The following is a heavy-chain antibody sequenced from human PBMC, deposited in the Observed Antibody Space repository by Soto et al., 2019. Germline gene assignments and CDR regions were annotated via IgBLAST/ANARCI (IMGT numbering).Heavy chain of an antibody. Sequence: QVQLVQSGAEVKKPGASVKVSCKASGYTFTSYGISWVRQAPGQGLEWMGWISAYNGNTNYAQKLQGRVPMTTETSTSNAYMELRRVSSDGTAVYYCARGRLGSGWCCASRCSFGYWGQGTLVTVFS. V-gene: IGHV1-18*01. D-gene: IGHD6-19*01. J-gene: IGHJ4*02. CDR3: ARGRLGSGWCCASRCSFGY. CDR1: GYTFTSYG. CDR2: ISAYNGNT.